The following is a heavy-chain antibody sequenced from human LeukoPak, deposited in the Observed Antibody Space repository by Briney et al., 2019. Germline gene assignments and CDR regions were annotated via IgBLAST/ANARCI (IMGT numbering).Heavy chain of an antibody. CDR1: GFTFSSYG. Sequence: PGGSLRLSCAASGFTFSSYGMHWVRQAPGKGLEWVAVIWCDGSNKYYADSVKGRFTISRDNSKNTLYLQMNSLRAEDTAVYYCARSYYDFWSGYSSTPIDYWGQGTLVTVSS. J-gene: IGHJ4*02. D-gene: IGHD3-3*01. CDR2: IWCDGSNK. V-gene: IGHV3-33*01. CDR3: ARSYYDFWSGYSSTPIDY.